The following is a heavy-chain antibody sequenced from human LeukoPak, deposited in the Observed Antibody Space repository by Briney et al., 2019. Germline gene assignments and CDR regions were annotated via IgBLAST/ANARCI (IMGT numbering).Heavy chain of an antibody. CDR3: ASLNTHCSSTSCYGFGLLNYYYYMDV. V-gene: IGHV1-69*05. J-gene: IGHJ6*03. CDR2: IIPIFGTA. Sequence: SVKVSCKASGGTFSSYAISWVRQAPGQGLEWMGGIIPIFGTANYAQKFQGRVTITTDESTSTAYMELSSLRSEDTAVYYCASLNTHCSSTSCYGFGLLNYYYYMDVWGKGTTVTVSS. CDR1: GGTFSSYA. D-gene: IGHD2-2*01.